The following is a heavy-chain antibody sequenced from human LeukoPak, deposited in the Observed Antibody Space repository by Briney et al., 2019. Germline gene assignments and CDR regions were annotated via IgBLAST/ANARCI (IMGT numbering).Heavy chain of an antibody. CDR1: GFTFSSYS. J-gene: IGHJ4*02. CDR2: ISSSSSTI. V-gene: IGHV3-48*02. CDR3: AREAVGIAARPDYFDY. Sequence: GSLRLSCAASGFTFSSYSMNWVRQAPGKGLEWVSYISSSSSTIYYADSVKGRFTISRDNAKNSLYLQMNSLRDEDTAVYYCAREAVGIAARPDYFDYWGQGTLVTVSS. D-gene: IGHD6-6*01.